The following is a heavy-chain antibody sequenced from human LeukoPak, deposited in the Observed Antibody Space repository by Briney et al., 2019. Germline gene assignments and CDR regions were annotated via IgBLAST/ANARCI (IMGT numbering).Heavy chain of an antibody. CDR2: IKQDASQE. Sequence: GGSLRLSCAASGFTFSSYWMSWVRQAPGKGPEWVAHIKQDASQEYHVDSVKGRFTISRDNAKNSLYLQMNSLRAEDTAVYYCARDNTFCLDYWGQGALVTVSS. J-gene: IGHJ4*02. CDR1: GFTFSSYW. D-gene: IGHD3-3*02. CDR3: ARDNTFCLDY. V-gene: IGHV3-7*01.